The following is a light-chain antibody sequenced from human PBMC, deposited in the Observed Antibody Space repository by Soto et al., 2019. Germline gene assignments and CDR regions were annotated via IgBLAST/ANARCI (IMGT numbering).Light chain of an antibody. Sequence: LTQPASVSGSPGQSITISCTGTSSDVGGYNYVSWYQQHPGKAPKLMIYEVSSRPSGVSNRFSGSKSGNTASLTISGLQAEDEADYYCSSYTSSSTRVFGTGTKVTV. J-gene: IGLJ1*01. CDR3: SSYTSSSTRV. CDR2: EVS. CDR1: SSDVGGYNY. V-gene: IGLV2-14*01.